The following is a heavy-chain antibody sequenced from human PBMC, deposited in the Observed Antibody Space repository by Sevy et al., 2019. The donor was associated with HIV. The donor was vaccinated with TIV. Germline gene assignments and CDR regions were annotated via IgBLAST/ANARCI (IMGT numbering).Heavy chain of an antibody. Sequence: GGSLRLSCAASGFTFSKYWMGWVRQAPGKGLEWVANIKQDAGQKYYVNTVKGRFTTSADNAKNSLYLQMNSLRAEDTAVYFCARDDGNYDFHYWGQGTLVTVSS. CDR2: IKQDAGQK. CDR3: ARDDGNYDFHY. D-gene: IGHD1-7*01. V-gene: IGHV3-7*01. J-gene: IGHJ4*02. CDR1: GFTFSKYW.